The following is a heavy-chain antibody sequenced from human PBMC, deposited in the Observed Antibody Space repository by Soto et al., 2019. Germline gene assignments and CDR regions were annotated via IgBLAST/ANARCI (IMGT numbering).Heavy chain of an antibody. Sequence: GSSVKVSCKASGGTFSSYAISWVRQAPGQGLEWMGGIIPIFGTANYAQKFQGRVTITADESTSAAYMELSSLRSEDTAVYYCATCPYGDYGLHYFDYWGQGTLVTVS. D-gene: IGHD4-17*01. CDR3: ATCPYGDYGLHYFDY. V-gene: IGHV1-69*13. J-gene: IGHJ4*02. CDR1: GGTFSSYA. CDR2: IIPIFGTA.